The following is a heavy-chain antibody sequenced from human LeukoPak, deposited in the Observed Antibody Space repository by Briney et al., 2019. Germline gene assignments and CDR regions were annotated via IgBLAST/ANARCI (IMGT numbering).Heavy chain of an antibody. V-gene: IGHV3-23*01. J-gene: IGHJ4*02. CDR1: GFAFSSYA. CDR3: AKSLRAISDSGGYYSYFDY. CDR2: IGGRGGTT. D-gene: IGHD3-22*01. Sequence: GGSLRLSCAASGFAFSSYAMTWVRQAPGKGLEWVSVIGGRGGTTYYADSVKGRFTISRDNSKNTLFLQMNSLRADDTAVYYCAKSLRAISDSGGYYSYFDYWGQGTLVTVSS.